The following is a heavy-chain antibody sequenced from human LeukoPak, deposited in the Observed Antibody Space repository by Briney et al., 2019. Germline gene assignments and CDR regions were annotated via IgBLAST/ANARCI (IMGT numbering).Heavy chain of an antibody. V-gene: IGHV4-39*07. Sequence: SATLSLTCTVSGASINNTIFYWGWLRQPPGKGLQWIVTVYYSEFNYSVTSLKSRVTHSVNTSKNQFSLSLSSVTAADTAVYYCAKISRWGPYWGQGTLVTVSS. CDR3: AKISRWGPY. J-gene: IGHJ4*02. D-gene: IGHD3-16*01. CDR2: VYYSEFN. CDR1: GASINNTIFY.